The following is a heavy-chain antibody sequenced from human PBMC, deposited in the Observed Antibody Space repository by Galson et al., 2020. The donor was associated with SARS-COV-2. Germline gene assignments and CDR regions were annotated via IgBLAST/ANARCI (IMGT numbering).Heavy chain of an antibody. CDR1: GFTFSAYN. Sequence: NSGGSLRLSCASSGFTFSAYNMNWVRQAPGKGLEWVSSISGSSSFKSYADSVTGRFTISRDNAKNSLYLQMNSLRAEDTAVYYCARDLYLYDSSGYYFDYWGQGTLVTASS. J-gene: IGHJ4*02. V-gene: IGHV3-21*01. CDR3: ARDLYLYDSSGYYFDY. CDR2: ISGSSSFK. D-gene: IGHD3-22*01.